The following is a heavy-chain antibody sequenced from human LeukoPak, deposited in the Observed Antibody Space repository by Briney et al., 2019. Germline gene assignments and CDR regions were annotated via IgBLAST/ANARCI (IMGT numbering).Heavy chain of an antibody. CDR3: AKARITIFGVALIYYFDY. V-gene: IGHV3-33*06. J-gene: IGHJ4*02. D-gene: IGHD3-3*01. CDR2: IWYDGSNK. CDR1: GFTFSSYG. Sequence: PGRSLRLSCAASGFTFSSYGMHWVRQAPGKGLEWVAVIWYDGSNKYYADSVKGRFTISRDNSKNTLYLQMNSLRAEDTAVYYCAKARITIFGVALIYYFDYWGQGTLVTVSS.